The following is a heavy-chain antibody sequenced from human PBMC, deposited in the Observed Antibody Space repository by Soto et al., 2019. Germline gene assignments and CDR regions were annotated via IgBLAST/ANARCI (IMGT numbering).Heavy chain of an antibody. D-gene: IGHD6-19*01. CDR1: GFTFSSYW. CDR2: INSDGSST. Sequence: PGGSLRLSCAASGFTFSSYWMHWVRQAPGKGLVWVSRINSDGSSTSYADSVKGRFTISRDNAKNTLYLQMNSLRAEDTAVYYCAREGYSSGPVDYWGQGTLVTVSS. CDR3: AREGYSSGPVDY. V-gene: IGHV3-74*01. J-gene: IGHJ4*02.